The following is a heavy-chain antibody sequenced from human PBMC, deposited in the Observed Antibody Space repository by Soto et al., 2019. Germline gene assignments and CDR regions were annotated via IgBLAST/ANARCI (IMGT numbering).Heavy chain of an antibody. CDR1: GYRFPNLV. D-gene: IGHD3-3*02. V-gene: IGHV1-18*01. J-gene: IGHJ4*02. CDR3: ARDIIFVGPDSGGDC. Sequence: QAQLVQSGPEVKKPGASVKVSCRASGYRFPNLVTSWLRQAPEQGLEWLGWISTVNGDTYYAQKLHDRVTMTTDTSTNTAYLDLRNLRSDDTAVYYCARDIIFVGPDSGGDCWGQGTLVTVSS. CDR2: ISTVNGDT.